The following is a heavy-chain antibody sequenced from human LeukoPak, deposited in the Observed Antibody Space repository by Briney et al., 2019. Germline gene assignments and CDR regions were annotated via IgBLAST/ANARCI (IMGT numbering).Heavy chain of an antibody. CDR2: IIPIFGTA. J-gene: IGHJ3*02. CDR1: GGTFSSYA. V-gene: IGHV1-69*06. D-gene: IGHD3-22*01. CDR3: AAWGNYYDTLLDAFDI. Sequence: ASVKVSCKASGGTFSSYAISWVRQAPGQGLEWMGGIIPIFGTANYAQKFQGRVTITADKSTSTAYMELSSLRAEDTAVYYCAAWGNYYDTLLDAFDIWGQGTMVTVSS.